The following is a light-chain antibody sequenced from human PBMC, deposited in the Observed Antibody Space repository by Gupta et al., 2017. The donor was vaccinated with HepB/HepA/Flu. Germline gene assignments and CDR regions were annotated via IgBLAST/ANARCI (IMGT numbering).Light chain of an antibody. Sequence: QSVLTQPPSASATPRPRVTISCSGSTSNIGVNTVNWYQHLPGSAPKLLYHNDQRPSGVPDRFSASKSGTSAALAMSELQSGDEANCYCAAWHDSVDAPVFGGGTKLTVL. V-gene: IGLV1-44*01. J-gene: IGLJ3*02. CDR2: HND. CDR3: AAWHDSVDAPV. CDR1: TSNIGVNT.